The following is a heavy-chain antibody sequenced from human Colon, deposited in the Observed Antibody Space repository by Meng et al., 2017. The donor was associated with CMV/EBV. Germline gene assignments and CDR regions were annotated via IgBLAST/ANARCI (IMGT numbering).Heavy chain of an antibody. CDR1: GFTVSSNY. Sequence: GESLKISGAASGFTVSSNYMSWVRQAPGKGLEWVSVIYSGGSTYYADSVKGRFTISRDNSKNTLYLQMNSLRAEDTAVYYCAKSLFAMGQVVYFDKWGLGTPVTVSS. CDR2: IYSGGST. CDR3: AKSLFAMGQVVYFDK. J-gene: IGHJ4*02. D-gene: IGHD3-10*02. V-gene: IGHV3-53*01.